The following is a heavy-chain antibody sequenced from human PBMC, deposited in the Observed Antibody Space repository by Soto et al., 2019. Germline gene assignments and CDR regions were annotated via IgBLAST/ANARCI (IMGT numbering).Heavy chain of an antibody. Sequence: PGGSLRLSCVASGFTFDDYAMHWVRQAPGKGLEWVSGISWNSGSIGYADSVKGRFTISRDNAKNSLYLQMNSLRAEDTALYYCAKDRGYCSGGSCYPLDAFDIWGQGTMVTVSS. J-gene: IGHJ3*02. V-gene: IGHV3-9*01. CDR2: ISWNSGSI. CDR1: GFTFDDYA. CDR3: AKDRGYCSGGSCYPLDAFDI. D-gene: IGHD2-15*01.